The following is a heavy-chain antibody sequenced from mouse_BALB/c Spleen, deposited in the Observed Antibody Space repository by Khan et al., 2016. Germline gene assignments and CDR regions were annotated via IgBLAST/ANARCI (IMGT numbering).Heavy chain of an antibody. J-gene: IGHJ4*01. V-gene: IGHV3-2*02. Sequence: EVQLVESGPGLVKPSQSLSLTCTVTGYSITSDYAWNWIRQFPGNKLEWMGYISYSGNTSYNPSLKSRISITRDTSKNQFFLQLNSVTTEDTATYYCARNYYGSSYYYYAMDYWGQGTSVTVSS. CDR1: GYSITSDYA. CDR3: ARNYYGSSYYYYAMDY. CDR2: ISYSGNT. D-gene: IGHD1-1*01.